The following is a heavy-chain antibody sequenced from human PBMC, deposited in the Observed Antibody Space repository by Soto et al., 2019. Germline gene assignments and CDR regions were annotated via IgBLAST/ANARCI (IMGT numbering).Heavy chain of an antibody. D-gene: IGHD6-13*01. J-gene: IGHJ4*02. Sequence: QVQLVESGGGVVQPGRSLRLSCAASGFTFSTYGMHWVRQAPGKGLEWVSFISYDGSTKYYADSVKGRFTISRDNSENNLFLQLNSLRPEDTAIYYCAKSVLATVGTYFVHWGQGTLVTVSS. CDR1: GFTFSTYG. CDR3: AKSVLATVGTYFVH. CDR2: ISYDGSTK. V-gene: IGHV3-30*18.